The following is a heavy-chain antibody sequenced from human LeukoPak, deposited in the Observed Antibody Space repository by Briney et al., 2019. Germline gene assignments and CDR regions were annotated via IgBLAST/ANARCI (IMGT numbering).Heavy chain of an antibody. J-gene: IGHJ4*02. D-gene: IGHD2-21*02. V-gene: IGHV4-59*01. CDR3: ARQVVTAMRYFDY. Sequence: PSETLSLTCTVSGGSISSYYWSWIRQPPGKGLEWIGYIYYSGSTNYNPSLKSRVTISVDTSKNQFSLKLSSVTAADTAVSYCARQVVTAMRYFDYWGQGTLVTVSS. CDR2: IYYSGST. CDR1: GGSISSYY.